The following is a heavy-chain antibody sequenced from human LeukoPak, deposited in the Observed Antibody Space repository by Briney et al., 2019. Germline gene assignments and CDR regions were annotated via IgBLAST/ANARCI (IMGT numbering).Heavy chain of an antibody. CDR1: GFTFNNYA. V-gene: IGHV3-11*01. Sequence: GGSLRLSCSASGFTFNNYALTWIRQAPGKGLEWLSYIDSSGDVIYYADSVKGRFTISRDNAQNSVFLQMNSLRAEDTAVYYCAKGTHSSSWHWFDPWGQGTLVTASS. CDR3: AKGTHSSSWHWFDP. J-gene: IGHJ5*02. D-gene: IGHD6-13*01. CDR2: IDSSGDVI.